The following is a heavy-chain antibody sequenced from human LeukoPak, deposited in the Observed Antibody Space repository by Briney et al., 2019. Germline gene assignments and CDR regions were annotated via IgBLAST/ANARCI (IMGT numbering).Heavy chain of an antibody. CDR2: INPNSGNT. V-gene: IGHV1-2*02. D-gene: IGHD1-14*01. Sequence: ASVKVSCKASGYTFTGYYMHWVRQAPGQGLERMGWINPNSGNTNYAQKVQGRVTMTTDTSTSTAYMELRSLRSDDTAVYYCARNRGPGENYYMDVWGKGTTVTVSS. CDR1: GYTFTGYY. CDR3: ARNRGPGENYYMDV. J-gene: IGHJ6*03.